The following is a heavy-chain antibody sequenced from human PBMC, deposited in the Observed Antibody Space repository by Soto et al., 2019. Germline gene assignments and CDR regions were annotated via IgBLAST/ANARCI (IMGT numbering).Heavy chain of an antibody. Sequence: GGSLRLSCAACGFTFNSYGMHGVRQAPGKGLEWVAVIWYDGSNKYYADSVKGRFTISRDNSKNTLYLQMNSLRAEDTAVYYCARGAGTAADYWGQGTLVTVSS. J-gene: IGHJ4*02. CDR2: IWYDGSNK. CDR1: GFTFNSYG. CDR3: ARGAGTAADY. D-gene: IGHD2-21*02. V-gene: IGHV3-33*01.